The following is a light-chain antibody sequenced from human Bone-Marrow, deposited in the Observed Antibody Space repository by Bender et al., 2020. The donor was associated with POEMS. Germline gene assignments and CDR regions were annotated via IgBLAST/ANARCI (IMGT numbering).Light chain of an antibody. CDR1: SSLIGVNY. CDR3: GTWDSSLGVWV. CDR2: DNN. J-gene: IGLJ3*02. V-gene: IGLV1-51*01. Sequence: QSVLTQPPSVSAAPGQRVTISCSGSSSLIGVNYVSWYQYLPGTAPKVLIYDNNKRPSRIPDRFSGSNSGTSATLDKIGLRAGDEADYYCGTWDSSLGVWVFGGGTKLTVL.